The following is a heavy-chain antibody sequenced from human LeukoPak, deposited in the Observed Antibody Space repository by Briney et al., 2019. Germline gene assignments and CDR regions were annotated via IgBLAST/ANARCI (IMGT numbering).Heavy chain of an antibody. CDR3: ARAEGAVMSREEEWFDP. CDR2: IYHSGST. J-gene: IGHJ5*02. V-gene: IGHV4-30-2*01. D-gene: IGHD2-21*01. Sequence: SETLSLTCAVSGGSISSGGYSWSWIRQPPWKGLEWIGYIYHSGSTYYNPSLKSRVTISVDRSKNQFSLKLSSVTAADTAVYYCARAEGAVMSREEEWFDPWGQGTLVTVSS. CDR1: GGSISSGGYS.